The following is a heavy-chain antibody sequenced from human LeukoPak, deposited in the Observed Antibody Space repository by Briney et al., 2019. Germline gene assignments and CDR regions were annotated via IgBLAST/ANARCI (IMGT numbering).Heavy chain of an antibody. CDR1: GYTFTSYG. J-gene: IGHJ4*02. CDR2: ISAYNGNT. D-gene: IGHD6-13*01. CDR3: ARDLDYSSKPVWGGY. V-gene: IGHV1-18*01. Sequence: GASVKVSCKASGYTFTSYGISWVRQAPGQGLEWMGWISAYNGNTNYAQKLQGRVTVTTDTSTSTAYMELRSLRSDDTAVYYCARDLDYSSKPVWGGYWGQGTLVTVSS.